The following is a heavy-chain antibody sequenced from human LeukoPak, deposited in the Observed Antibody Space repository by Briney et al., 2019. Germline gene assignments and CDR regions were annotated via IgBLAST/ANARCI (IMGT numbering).Heavy chain of an antibody. CDR3: VRLRRNSDTSGFYYYYDF. CDR1: GYTFSSYS. Sequence: GGSLRLSCAASGYTFSSYSINWVCQAPGKGLEWVSSISVRSNYIYYADSVRGRFRISRDDARDLLYLQMNSLRAEDTAVYYCVRLRRNSDTSGFYYYYDFWGQGTLVTVSS. V-gene: IGHV3-21*01. CDR2: ISVRSNYI. D-gene: IGHD3-22*01. J-gene: IGHJ4*02.